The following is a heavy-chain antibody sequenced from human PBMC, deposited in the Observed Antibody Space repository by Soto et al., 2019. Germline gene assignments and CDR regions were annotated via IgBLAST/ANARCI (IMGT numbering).Heavy chain of an antibody. V-gene: IGHV3-7*01. CDR1: GFTFSSYW. CDR2: IKQDGSEK. Sequence: GGSLRLSCAASGFTFSSYWMSWVRQAPGKGLEWVANIKQDGSEKYYVDSVKGRFTISRDNAKNSLYLQMNSLRAEDTAVYYCVHSPWGAAPDYWGQGTVVTVSS. D-gene: IGHD3-16*01. J-gene: IGHJ4*02. CDR3: VHSPWGAAPDY.